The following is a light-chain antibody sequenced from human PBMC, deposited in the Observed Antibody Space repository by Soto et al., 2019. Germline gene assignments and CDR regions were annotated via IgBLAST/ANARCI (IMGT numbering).Light chain of an antibody. CDR3: QQDYHLPLT. J-gene: IGKJ4*01. Sequence: VMTQSPATLSVSPGEGSTLSCRASQSVSSSYLTWYQQKPGQAHRXXIYGASTRATSIPARFSGSVYGTAGTITISSLQTEDGAVYYGQQDYHLPLTFGGGTKVDIK. CDR1: QSVSSSY. CDR2: GAS. V-gene: IGKV3D-7*01.